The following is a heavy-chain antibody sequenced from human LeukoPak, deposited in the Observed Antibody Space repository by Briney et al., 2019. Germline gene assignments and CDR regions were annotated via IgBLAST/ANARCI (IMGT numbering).Heavy chain of an antibody. CDR3: ARLHYYDRSGWYFDL. CDR2: IIPIFGTA. Sequence: SVKVSCKASGGTFSSYAISWARQAPGQGLEWMGGIIPIFGTANYAQKFQGRVTITTDESTSTAYMELSSLRSEDTAVYYCARLHYYDRSGWYFDLWGRGTLVTVSS. J-gene: IGHJ2*01. V-gene: IGHV1-69*05. CDR1: GGTFSSYA. D-gene: IGHD3-22*01.